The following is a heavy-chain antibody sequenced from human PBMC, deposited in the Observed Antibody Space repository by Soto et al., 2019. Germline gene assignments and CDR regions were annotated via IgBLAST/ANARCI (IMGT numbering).Heavy chain of an antibody. CDR3: TTDPAREASYPHYVY. CDR2: IKSKTDGGTT. D-gene: IGHD2-15*01. V-gene: IGHV3-15*01. CDR1: GFTFSNAW. J-gene: IGHJ4*02. Sequence: EVQLVESGGGLVKPGGSLRLSCAASGFTFSNAWMSWVRQAPGKGLECVGRIKSKTDGGTTDYAAPVKGRFTISRDDSKHTLYLQMNSLKTEDTAVYYCTTDPAREASYPHYVYWGQGTLVTVSS.